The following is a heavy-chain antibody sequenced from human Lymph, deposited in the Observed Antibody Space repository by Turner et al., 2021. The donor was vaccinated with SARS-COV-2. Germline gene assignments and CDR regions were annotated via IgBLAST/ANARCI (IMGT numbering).Heavy chain of an antibody. CDR1: GIIVSRNY. J-gene: IGHJ6*02. CDR2: IYSGGTT. CDR3: ARDLGTYGMDV. V-gene: IGHV3-53*02. D-gene: IGHD6-13*01. Sequence: EVQLVETGGGLIQPGGSLRLSCAASGIIVSRNYINWVRQAQGKGLEWFSVIYSGGTTYYADSVKGRLTISRDNSKNTLYLQMNSLRVEYTAVYYCARDLGTYGMDVWGQGTTVTVSS.